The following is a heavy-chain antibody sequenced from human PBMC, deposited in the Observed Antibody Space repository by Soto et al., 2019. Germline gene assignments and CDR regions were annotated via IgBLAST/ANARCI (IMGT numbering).Heavy chain of an antibody. CDR1: GFTFSGSW. Sequence: EVQLVESGGGLVQPGGSLRLSCAASGFTFSGSWMHWVRQAPGKGLVWVSRINGDGSGTGYADFVKGRFTISRDDAKNTLFLQMNGLRAEDTAVYYCARGIFGSGTANDYWGQGTLVTVSS. CDR2: INGDGSGT. CDR3: ARGIFGSGTANDY. V-gene: IGHV3-74*01. J-gene: IGHJ4*02. D-gene: IGHD3-10*01.